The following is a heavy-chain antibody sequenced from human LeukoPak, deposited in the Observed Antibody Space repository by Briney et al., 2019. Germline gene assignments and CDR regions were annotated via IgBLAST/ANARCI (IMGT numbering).Heavy chain of an antibody. CDR2: ISSRSNDI. V-gene: IGHV3-21*01. J-gene: IGHJ4*02. CDR1: GFTFSSYG. Sequence: PGGSLRLSCAASGFTFSSYGMNWVRQAPGKGLEWVSSISSRSNDIYYADAMKGRFTTSRDNARNSLFLQMNSLRAEDTAVYYCATFVDCSSTTCYDYWGQGTLVTVSS. CDR3: ATFVDCSSTTCYDY. D-gene: IGHD2-2*01.